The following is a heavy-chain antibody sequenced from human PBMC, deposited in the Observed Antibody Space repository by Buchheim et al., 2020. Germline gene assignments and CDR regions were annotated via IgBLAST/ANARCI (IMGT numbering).Heavy chain of an antibody. CDR2: ISSSSTI. Sequence: EVQLVESGGGLVQPGGSLRLSCAASGFTFSSYSMNWVRQAPGKGLEWVSYISSSSTIYYADSVKGRFTISRDNAKNSLCLQMNSLRAEDTAVYYCARDHKLAVGMDVWGQGTT. V-gene: IGHV3-48*01. CDR3: ARDHKLAVGMDV. CDR1: GFTFSSYS. J-gene: IGHJ6*02. D-gene: IGHD6-6*01.